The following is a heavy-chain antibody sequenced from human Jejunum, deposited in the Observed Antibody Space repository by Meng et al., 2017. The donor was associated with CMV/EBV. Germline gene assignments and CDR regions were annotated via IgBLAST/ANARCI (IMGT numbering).Heavy chain of an antibody. CDR3: AREIINLDRMDV. D-gene: IGHD1-1*01. Sequence: ASGYTVSSYDINWGRQASGQGAEWMGGINPSSGNSGYAEKFQGRVTMTRNTSISTVYMELSGLTSADTGVYYCAREIINLDRMDVWGQGTTVTVSS. J-gene: IGHJ6*02. CDR1: GYTVSSYD. V-gene: IGHV1-8*01. CDR2: INPSSGNS.